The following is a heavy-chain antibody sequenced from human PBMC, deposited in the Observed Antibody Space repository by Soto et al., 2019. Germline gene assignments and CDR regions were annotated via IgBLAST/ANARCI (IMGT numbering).Heavy chain of an antibody. CDR1: GASISGYH. V-gene: IGHV4-4*08. CDR2: ISYSGST. J-gene: IGHJ4*02. Sequence: PSETLSLTCTVSGASISGYHWSWIRQPPGKGLECLGYISYSGSTNYNPSLKSRVTMSIDTSKNQFSLKLNSVTAADTAVYYCARDSPPVDYWGQGTLVTVSS. CDR3: ARDSPPVDY.